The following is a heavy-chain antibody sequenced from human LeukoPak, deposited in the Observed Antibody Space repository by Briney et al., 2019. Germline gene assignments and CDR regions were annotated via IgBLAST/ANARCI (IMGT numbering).Heavy chain of an antibody. V-gene: IGHV3-21*01. J-gene: IGHJ4*02. CDR1: GFTFSSYG. CDR3: ARLSSSTSFDY. D-gene: IGHD2-2*01. CDR2: ISGSGDYT. Sequence: GGPLRLSCAASGFTFSSYGMSWVRQAPGKGLEWVSAISGSGDYTYYADSVKGRFTISRDNAKNSLYLQMNSLRAEDTAVYYCARLSSSTSFDYWGQGTLVTVSS.